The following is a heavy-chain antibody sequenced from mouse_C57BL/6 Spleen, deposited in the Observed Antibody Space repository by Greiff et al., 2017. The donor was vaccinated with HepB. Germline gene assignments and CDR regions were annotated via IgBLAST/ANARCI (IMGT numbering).Heavy chain of an antibody. D-gene: IGHD2-5*01. V-gene: IGHV1-64*01. CDR2: IHPNSGST. CDR3: ARNPYSNYLAWFAY. CDR1: GYTFTSYW. J-gene: IGHJ3*01. Sequence: QVQLQQPGAKLVKPGASVKLSCKASGYTFTSYWMHWVKQRPGQGLEWIGMIHPNSGSTNYNEKFKSKATLTVDKSSSTAYMQLSSLTSEDSAVYYCARNPYSNYLAWFAYWGQGTLVTVSA.